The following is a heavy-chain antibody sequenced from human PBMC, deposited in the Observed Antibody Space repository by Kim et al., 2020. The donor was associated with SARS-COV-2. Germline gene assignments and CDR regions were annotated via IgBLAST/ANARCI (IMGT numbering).Heavy chain of an antibody. V-gene: IGHV3-48*02. CDR3: ARGFDY. CDR2: ISSSGGAI. J-gene: IGHJ4*02. Sequence: GGSLRLSCTTSGFTFSSYSMNWVRQAPGKGLEWVSFISSSGGAIYYADSVKGRFTISRDNAKNSLYLQMNTLRDEDTALYYCARGFDYWGQGTLVTVSS. CDR1: GFTFSSYS.